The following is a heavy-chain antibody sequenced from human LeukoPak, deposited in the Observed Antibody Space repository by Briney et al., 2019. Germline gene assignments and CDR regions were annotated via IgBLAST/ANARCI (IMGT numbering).Heavy chain of an antibody. D-gene: IGHD6-6*01. J-gene: IGHJ4*02. CDR3: ARDTGARIAARPGPFDY. V-gene: IGHV3-30*04. Sequence: GRSLRLSCAASGFTFSSYAMHWVRQAPGKGLEWVAVISYDGSNKYYADSVKGRFTISRDNSKNTLYLQMNSLRAGDTAVYYCARDTGARIAARPGPFDYWGQGTLVTVSS. CDR1: GFTFSSYA. CDR2: ISYDGSNK.